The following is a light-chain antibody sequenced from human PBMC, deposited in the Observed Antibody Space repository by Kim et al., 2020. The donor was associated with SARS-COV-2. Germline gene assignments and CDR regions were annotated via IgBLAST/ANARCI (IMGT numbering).Light chain of an antibody. CDR2: AAT. J-gene: IGKJ1*01. CDR3: QQANSFPRT. CDR1: QEINNW. V-gene: IGKV1-12*01. Sequence: SVGDRVSITCRASQEINNWLAWYQQRPGKAPRLLMFAATSLQSGVPSRFSCSASGTNFTLTITSLQPEDFATYYCQQANSFPRTFGQGTKVDIK.